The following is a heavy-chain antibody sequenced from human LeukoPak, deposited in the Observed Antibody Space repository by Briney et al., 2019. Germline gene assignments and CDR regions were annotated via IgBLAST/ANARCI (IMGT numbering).Heavy chain of an antibody. Sequence: SETLSLTCTVSGGSISSGSYYWSWIRQPAGKGLEWIGRIYTSGSTNYNPSLKSRVTISVDTSKNQFSLKLSSVTAADTAVYYCARDNDSRDPPHFDYWGQGTLVTVSS. V-gene: IGHV4-61*02. CDR3: ARDNDSRDPPHFDY. CDR2: IYTSGST. CDR1: GGSISSGSYY. D-gene: IGHD3-16*01. J-gene: IGHJ4*02.